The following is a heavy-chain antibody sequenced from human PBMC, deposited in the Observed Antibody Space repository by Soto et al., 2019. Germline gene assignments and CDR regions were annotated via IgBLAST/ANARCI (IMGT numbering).Heavy chain of an antibody. Sequence: GGSLRLSCAASGFTFSSYAMHWVRQAPGKGLEWVAVISYDGSNKYYADSVKGRFTISRDNSKNTLYLQMNSLRAEDTAVYYCARDCAIRNYYYYGMDVWGQGTTVTVSS. D-gene: IGHD2-2*02. CDR3: ARDCAIRNYYYYGMDV. CDR2: ISYDGSNK. CDR1: GFTFSSYA. V-gene: IGHV3-30-3*01. J-gene: IGHJ6*02.